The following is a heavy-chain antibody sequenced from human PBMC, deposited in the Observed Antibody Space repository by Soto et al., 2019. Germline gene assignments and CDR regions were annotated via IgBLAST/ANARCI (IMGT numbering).Heavy chain of an antibody. CDR1: GGSITNYY. J-gene: IGHJ4*02. CDR2: MHGSGTT. V-gene: IGHV4-4*07. CDR3: VRVGAVATNGGYFDY. Sequence: VQLQESGPGLVNPSETLSLTCNVSGGSITNYYWTWIRQPVGKGLEWIGRMHGSGTTAYSPSLRGRLIMSLDTSKNQLSLKVTSVNAADTAIYYCVRVGAVATNGGYFDYWGQGALVTVTA. D-gene: IGHD6-19*01.